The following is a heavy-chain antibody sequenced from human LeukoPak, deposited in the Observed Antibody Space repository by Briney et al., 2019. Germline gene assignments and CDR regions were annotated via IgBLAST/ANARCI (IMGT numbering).Heavy chain of an antibody. CDR1: GYTLTELS. Sequence: GASVKVSCKVSGYTLTELSMHWVRQAPGKGLEWMGGFDPEDGETIYAQKFQGRVTMTEDTSTDTAYMELSSLRSEDTAVYYCARIAAAGNYYGMDVWGQGTTVTVSS. CDR3: ARIAAAGNYYGMDV. J-gene: IGHJ6*02. CDR2: FDPEDGET. D-gene: IGHD6-13*01. V-gene: IGHV1-24*01.